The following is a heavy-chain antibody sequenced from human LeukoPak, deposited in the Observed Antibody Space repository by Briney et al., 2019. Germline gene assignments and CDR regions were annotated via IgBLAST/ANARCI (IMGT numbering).Heavy chain of an antibody. Sequence: PPGGSLRLSCAASGFTFSGYWMQWVRQAPGKGLVWVSRINGDGSGTSYADSVKGRFTISRDNAENTPYLQMNSLRADDTAVYYCARVGGSWFSDYWGQGTLVAGSA. J-gene: IGHJ4*02. CDR2: INGDGSGT. CDR3: ARVGGSWFSDY. D-gene: IGHD6-13*01. V-gene: IGHV3-74*01. CDR1: GFTFSGYW.